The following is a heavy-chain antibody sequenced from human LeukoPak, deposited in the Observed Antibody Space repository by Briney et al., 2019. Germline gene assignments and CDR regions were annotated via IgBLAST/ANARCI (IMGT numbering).Heavy chain of an antibody. J-gene: IGHJ5*02. CDR2: IHSGGTT. V-gene: IGHV3-53*01. Sequence: PGGSLRPSCAASGFTVSNNYMSWVRQAPGKGLEWVSVIHSGGTTNYADSVQGRFTISRDNSKTTVYLHMNSLRAEDTAVYYCARDSDSGYGPFAPWGQGTLVTVSS. D-gene: IGHD5-12*01. CDR3: ARDSDSGYGPFAP. CDR1: GFTVSNNY.